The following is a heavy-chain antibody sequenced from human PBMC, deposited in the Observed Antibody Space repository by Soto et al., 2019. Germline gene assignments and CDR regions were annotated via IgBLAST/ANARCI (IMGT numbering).Heavy chain of an antibody. D-gene: IGHD3-10*01. CDR3: ARSETLTMVRGVSYYYYGMDV. CDR1: GVSISSGGYY. V-gene: IGHV4-31*03. J-gene: IGHJ6*02. Sequence: TLSLTCTVSGVSISSGGYYWSWIRQHPGKGLEWIGYIYYSGSTYYNPSLKSRVTISVDTSKNQFSLKLSSVTAADTAVYYCARSETLTMVRGVSYYYYGMDVWGQGTTVTVSS. CDR2: IYYSGST.